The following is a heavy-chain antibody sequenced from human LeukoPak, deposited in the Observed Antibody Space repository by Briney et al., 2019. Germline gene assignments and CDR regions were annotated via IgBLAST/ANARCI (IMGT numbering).Heavy chain of an antibody. CDR1: GFTFSSYA. D-gene: IGHD5-18*01. CDR2: ISYDRSNK. Sequence: GGSLRLSCAASGFTFSSYAMHWVRQAPGKGLEWVAVISYDRSNKYYADSVKGRFTISRDNSKNTLYLQMNSLRAEDTAVYYCARASDTDIWGDRAFFDYWGQGTLVTVSS. J-gene: IGHJ4*02. CDR3: ARASDTDIWGDRAFFDY. V-gene: IGHV3-30-3*01.